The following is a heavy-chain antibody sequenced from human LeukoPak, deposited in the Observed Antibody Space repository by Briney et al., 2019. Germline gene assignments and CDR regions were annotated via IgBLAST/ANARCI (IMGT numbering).Heavy chain of an antibody. CDR3: AKGRGASSTSCYNY. CDR1: GFTFSNYA. V-gene: IGHV3-23*01. J-gene: IGHJ4*02. CDR2: LSGSGDST. Sequence: GGSLRLSCAASGFTFSNYAMSWVRQAPGKRLEWVSTLSGSGDSTFYADSVRGRFTISRDNSKNTLYLQMNSLRAEGTAVYYCAKGRGASSTSCYNYWGQGTLVTVSS. D-gene: IGHD2-2*02.